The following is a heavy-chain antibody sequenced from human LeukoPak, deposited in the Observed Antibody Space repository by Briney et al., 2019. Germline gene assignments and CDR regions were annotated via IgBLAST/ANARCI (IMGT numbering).Heavy chain of an antibody. CDR3: AKDACSGGSCYLDY. J-gene: IGHJ4*02. Sequence: GGSLRLSCAASGFTFSSYGMHWVRQAPGKGLERVAVIWYDGSNKYYADSVKGRFTVSRDNSKNTLYLQMNSLRAEDTAVYCCAKDACSGGSCYLDYWGQGTLVTVSS. CDR1: GFTFSSYG. CDR2: IWYDGSNK. D-gene: IGHD2-15*01. V-gene: IGHV3-33*06.